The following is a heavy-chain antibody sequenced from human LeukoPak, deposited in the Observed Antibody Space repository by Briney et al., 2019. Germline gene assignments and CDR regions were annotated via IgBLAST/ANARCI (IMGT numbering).Heavy chain of an antibody. CDR1: GFTFSSYG. V-gene: IGHV3-30*02. Sequence: GGSLRLSCAASGFTFSSYGMHWVRQAPGKGLEWVAFIRYDGSNKYYADSVKGRFTISRDNSKKTLYLQMNSLRAEDTAVYYCAKDFGDYYYYYMDVWGKGTTVTVSS. CDR2: IRYDGSNK. D-gene: IGHD3-16*01. CDR3: AKDFGDYYYYYMDV. J-gene: IGHJ6*03.